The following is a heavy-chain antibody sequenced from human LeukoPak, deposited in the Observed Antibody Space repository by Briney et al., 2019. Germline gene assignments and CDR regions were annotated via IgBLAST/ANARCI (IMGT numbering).Heavy chain of an antibody. CDR2: LSHCGSS. D-gene: IGHD2-2*01. CDR3: ARARYANAWYAFDI. J-gene: IGHJ3*02. Sequence: SDTVSLTCTVSGGSVSSYYWRWIRRPPGRGLEWIAYLSHCGSSDSHPSLTRRVTTLVDTSKNQFSLKLTSVTAADTAVYYCARARYANAWYAFDIWGHGTMVTVSS. CDR1: GGSVSSYY. V-gene: IGHV4-59*02.